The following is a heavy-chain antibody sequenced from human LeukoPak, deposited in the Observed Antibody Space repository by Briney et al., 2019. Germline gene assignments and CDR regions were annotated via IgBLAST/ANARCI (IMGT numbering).Heavy chain of an antibody. CDR1: GFTVSSNY. CDR2: IYSGGST. J-gene: IGHJ4*02. D-gene: IGHD6-6*01. CDR3: ARDRYSSSLDY. V-gene: IGHV3-66*02. Sequence: AGGSLRLSCAASGFTVSSNYMSWVRQAPGKGLEWVSVIYSGGSTYYADSVKGRFTISRDNSKNTLYLQMNSLRAEDTAVYYCARDRYSSSLDYWGQGTLVTVSS.